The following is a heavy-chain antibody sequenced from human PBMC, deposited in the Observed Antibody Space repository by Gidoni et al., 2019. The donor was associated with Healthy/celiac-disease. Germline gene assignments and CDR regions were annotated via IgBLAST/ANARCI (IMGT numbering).Heavy chain of an antibody. J-gene: IGHJ4*02. D-gene: IGHD3-10*01. Sequence: QVQLVQSGAEVKKPGSSVKVSCKASGGTFSSYAISWVRQAPGQGLEWMGRIIPILGIANYAQKFQGRVTITADKSTSTAYMELSSLRSEDTAVYYCASFFYGGRNKAFDYWGQGTLVTVSS. CDR3: ASFFYGGRNKAFDY. CDR1: GGTFSSYA. V-gene: IGHV1-69*04. CDR2: IIPILGIA.